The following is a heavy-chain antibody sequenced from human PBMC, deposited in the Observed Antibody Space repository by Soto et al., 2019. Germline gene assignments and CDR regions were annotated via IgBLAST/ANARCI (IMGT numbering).Heavy chain of an antibody. V-gene: IGHV3-48*01. J-gene: IGHJ6*02. CDR3: AKDLFGAQQLDPGYYYYGMDV. D-gene: IGHD6-13*01. CDR1: GFTFSSYS. CDR2: ISSSSSTI. Sequence: EVQLVESGGGLVQPGGSLRLSCAASGFTFSSYSMNWVRQAPGKGLEWVSYISSSSSTIYYADSVKGRFTISRDNAKNTLYLQMNSLRAEDTAVYYCAKDLFGAQQLDPGYYYYGMDVWGQGTTVTVSS.